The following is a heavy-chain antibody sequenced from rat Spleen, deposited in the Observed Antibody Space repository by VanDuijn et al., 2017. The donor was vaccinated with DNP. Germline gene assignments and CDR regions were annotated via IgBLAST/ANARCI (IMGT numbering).Heavy chain of an antibody. CDR2: ISSGGYT. D-gene: IGHD1-4*01. J-gene: IGHJ3*01. CDR1: GFSLTSYG. CDR3: IRFHSTGLTWFAY. Sequence: QVQLKESGPGLVQSSQTLSLTCTVSGFSLTSYGVSWVRQPPGKGLEWIATISSGGYTYYNSVLKSRLSISRDTSKSQVFLKMNSLQPDDRGTYYCIRFHSTGLTWFAYWGQGTLVTVSS. V-gene: IGHV2S12*01.